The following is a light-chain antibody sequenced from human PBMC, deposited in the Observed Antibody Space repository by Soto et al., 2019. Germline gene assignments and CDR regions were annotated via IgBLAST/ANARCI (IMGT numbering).Light chain of an antibody. CDR3: QKYNSAPFT. J-gene: IGKJ3*01. CDR1: QGISNY. CDR2: AAS. Sequence: DIQMTQSPSSLSASVGDRVAITCRASQGISNYLAWYQQKPGKVPKLLIYAASTLQSGGPSRFSGIGSGTDFTLTISSLQPEDVATYYFQKYNSAPFTFGPGTKVDIQ. V-gene: IGKV1-27*01.